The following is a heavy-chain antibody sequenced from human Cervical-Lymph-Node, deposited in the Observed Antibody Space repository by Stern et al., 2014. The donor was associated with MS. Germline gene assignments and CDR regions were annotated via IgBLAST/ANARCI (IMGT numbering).Heavy chain of an antibody. V-gene: IGHV1-69*01. J-gene: IGHJ4*02. CDR2: IIPLFGTP. CDR3: ARELSQVLVY. CDR1: GGTFSSST. Sequence: VQLVQSGAEVKKPGSSVKVSRKASGGTFSSSTISWVRQAPGQGLEWMGGIIPLFGTPNYAQKFQGRVTITADESTSTAYMELSSLRSDDTALYYCARELSQVLVYWGQGTLVTVSS.